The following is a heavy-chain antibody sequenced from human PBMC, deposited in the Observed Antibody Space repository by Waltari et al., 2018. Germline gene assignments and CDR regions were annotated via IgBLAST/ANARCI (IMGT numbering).Heavy chain of an antibody. CDR3: AGAFDILTGLDY. CDR2: IYYSGST. V-gene: IGHV4-59*08. J-gene: IGHJ4*02. Sequence: QVQLQESGTGLVKPSETLSLTCTVSGGSISSYYWSWIRQPPGKGLEWIGYIYYSGSTNYNPSLKSRVTISVDTSKNQFSLKLSSVTAADTAVYYCAGAFDILTGLDYWGQGTLVTVSS. CDR1: GGSISSYY. D-gene: IGHD3-9*01.